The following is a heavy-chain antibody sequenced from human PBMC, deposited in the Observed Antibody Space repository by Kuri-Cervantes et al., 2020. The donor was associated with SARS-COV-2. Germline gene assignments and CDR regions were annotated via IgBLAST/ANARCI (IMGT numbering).Heavy chain of an antibody. V-gene: IGHV4-34*01. CDR2: INHSGST. D-gene: IGHD3-3*01. CDR1: GGSISSYY. Sequence: SETLSLTCTVSGGSISSYYWSWIRQPAGKGLEWIGEINHSGSTNYNPSLKSRVTISVDTSKNQFSLKLSSVTAADTAVYYCARGGMVRFLYYWGQGTLVTVSS. CDR3: ARGGMVRFLYY. J-gene: IGHJ4*02.